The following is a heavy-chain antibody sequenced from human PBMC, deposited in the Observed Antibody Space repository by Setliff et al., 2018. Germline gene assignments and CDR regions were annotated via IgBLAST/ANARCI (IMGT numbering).Heavy chain of an antibody. Sequence: PSETLSFTCTVSGGSISSSSYYWGWIRQPPGKGLEWIGSIYYSGSTYYNPSLKSRVTISVDTSKNQFSLKLSSVTAADTAVYYCARGITHYDFWSGYYLDYYYYMDVWGKGTTVTVSS. J-gene: IGHJ6*03. CDR2: IYYSGST. CDR3: ARGITHYDFWSGYYLDYYYYMDV. CDR1: GGSISSSSYY. V-gene: IGHV4-39*07. D-gene: IGHD3-3*01.